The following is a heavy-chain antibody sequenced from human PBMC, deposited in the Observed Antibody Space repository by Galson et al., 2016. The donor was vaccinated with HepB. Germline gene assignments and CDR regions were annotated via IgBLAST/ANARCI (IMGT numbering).Heavy chain of an antibody. CDR2: FDPEDGER. V-gene: IGHV1-24*01. CDR3: ARDVQYAFDL. J-gene: IGHJ3*01. Sequence: SVKVSCKVSGNTLSELSIFWVRQAPGKGLEWMGTFDPEDGERIHAQKFQGRVTMTRDTSTSTAYMELRSLRHDDTAVYYCARDVQYAFDLWGQGTVVSVSS. CDR1: GNTLSELS.